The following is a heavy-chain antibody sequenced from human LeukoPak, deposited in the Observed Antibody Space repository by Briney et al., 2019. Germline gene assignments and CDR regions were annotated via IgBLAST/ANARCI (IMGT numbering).Heavy chain of an antibody. Sequence: PGGSLRLSCEASGFTFNNFGMHWVRQAPGKGLEWVAFISNNGRNKDYADSVKGRFTISRDNSKNTLYLQVNSLRPEDTAVYYCTRDLSGHYSIDYWGQGTLVTASS. CDR3: TRDLSGHYSIDY. V-gene: IGHV3-30*19. CDR1: GFTFNNFG. D-gene: IGHD3-22*01. CDR2: ISNNGRNK. J-gene: IGHJ4*02.